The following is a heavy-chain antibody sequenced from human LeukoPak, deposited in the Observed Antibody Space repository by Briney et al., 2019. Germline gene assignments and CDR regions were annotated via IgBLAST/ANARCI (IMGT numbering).Heavy chain of an antibody. CDR2: VYSGGST. CDR1: GFTFRSYS. D-gene: IGHD6-19*01. J-gene: IGHJ4*02. CDR3: ARGGYSSGWYRD. V-gene: IGHV3-53*01. Sequence: GGSLRLSCAASGFTFRSYSMSWVRQAPGKGLEWVSVVYSGGSTYYADSVKGRFTISRDNSKNTLYLQMSSLRAEDTAFYYCARGGYSSGWYRDWGQGTLVTVSS.